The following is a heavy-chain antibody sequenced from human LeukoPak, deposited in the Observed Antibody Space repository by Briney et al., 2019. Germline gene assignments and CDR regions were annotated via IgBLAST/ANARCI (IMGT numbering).Heavy chain of an antibody. CDR3: ARQYYYDSSGYFDY. Sequence: SETLSLTCAVQRGSLSGSFWTWIRQPPGKGLEWIGEINHSGTSNYSPSLKRRVTISADTSKNQLSLNLTSVTAADTAVYYCARQYYYDSSGYFDYWGQGTLVTVSS. J-gene: IGHJ4*02. CDR1: RGSLSGSF. D-gene: IGHD3-22*01. CDR2: INHSGTS. V-gene: IGHV4-34*01.